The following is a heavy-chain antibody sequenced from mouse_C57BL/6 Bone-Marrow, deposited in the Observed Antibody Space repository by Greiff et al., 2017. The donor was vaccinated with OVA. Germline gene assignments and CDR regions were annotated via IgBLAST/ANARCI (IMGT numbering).Heavy chain of an antibody. Sequence: QVQLQQPGAELVKPGASVKLSCKASGYTFTSYWMHWVKQRPGQGLEWIGMIHPNSGSTNYNEKFKSKATLTVDKSSSTAYMQLSSLTSEDSAVYYCARRVTTSWFAYWGQGTLVTVSA. D-gene: IGHD2-3*01. CDR3: ARRVTTSWFAY. J-gene: IGHJ3*01. CDR1: GYTFTSYW. CDR2: IHPNSGST. V-gene: IGHV1-64*01.